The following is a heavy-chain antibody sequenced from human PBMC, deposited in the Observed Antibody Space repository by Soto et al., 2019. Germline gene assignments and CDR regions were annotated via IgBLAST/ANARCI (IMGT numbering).Heavy chain of an antibody. CDR1: GFTFSNYW. D-gene: IGHD3-10*01. CDR2: IKSDGSNT. V-gene: IGHV3-74*01. J-gene: IGHJ6*03. Sequence: PGGSLRLSCAASGFTFSNYWMHWVRQAPGKGLVWVSRIKSDGSNTSYADSVKGRFTISRDNAKNSLYLQMNSLRAEDTAVYYCARARVLWFGELLSKYYYYYMDVWGKGPRSPSP. CDR3: ARARVLWFGELLSKYYYYYMDV.